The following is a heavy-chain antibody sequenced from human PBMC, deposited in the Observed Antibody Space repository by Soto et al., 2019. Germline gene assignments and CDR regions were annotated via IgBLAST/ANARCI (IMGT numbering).Heavy chain of an antibody. J-gene: IGHJ4*02. CDR3: ARGKFGELSPFDY. V-gene: IGHV4-59*01. Sequence: SETLSLTCTVSGGSISSYYWSWIRQPPGKGLEWIGYIYYSGNTNYNPSLKSRVTISVDTSKNQFSLKLSSVTAADTAVYYCARGKFGELSPFDYWGQGTLVTVSS. CDR1: GGSISSYY. CDR2: IYYSGNT. D-gene: IGHD3-10*01.